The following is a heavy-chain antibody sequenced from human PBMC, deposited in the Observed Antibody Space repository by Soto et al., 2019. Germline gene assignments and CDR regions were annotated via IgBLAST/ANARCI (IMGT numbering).Heavy chain of an antibody. D-gene: IGHD3-3*01. V-gene: IGHV5-51*01. CDR3: ARRGVVIPPLYYYGMDV. J-gene: IGHJ6*02. CDR2: IYPGDSDT. CDR1: GYSFTSYW. Sequence: GESLKISCKGSGYSFTSYWIGWVRQMPGKGLEWMGIIYPGDSDTRYSPSFQGQVTISADKSISTAYLQWSSLKASDTAMYYCARRGVVIPPLYYYGMDVWGQGTTVTVSS.